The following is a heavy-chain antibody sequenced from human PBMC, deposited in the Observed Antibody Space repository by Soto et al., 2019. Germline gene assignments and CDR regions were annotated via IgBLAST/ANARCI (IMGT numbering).Heavy chain of an antibody. J-gene: IGHJ3*01. CDR3: ARLFHYDPSGYIGILGGFDV. V-gene: IGHV1-46*01. CDR2: ISPSNAQT. Sequence: ASVKVSCKASGYSFIHYHIIWVRQAPGQGPQWVGTISPSNAQTTFAQKFMRRVTMTRDTSTKVADWEWRSLKAAETGTYTCARLFHYDPSGYIGILGGFDVWGQGTQVTVPS. D-gene: IGHD3-22*01. CDR1: GYSFIHYH.